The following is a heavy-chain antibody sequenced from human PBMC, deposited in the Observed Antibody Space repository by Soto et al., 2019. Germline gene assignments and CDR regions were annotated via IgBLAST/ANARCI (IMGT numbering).Heavy chain of an antibody. Sequence: PSETLSLTCTVSCGSISSYYWSWIRQPPGKGLEWIGYIYYSGSTNYNPSLKSRVTISVDTSKNQFSLKLSSVTAADTAVYYCAGGDYYDSSGYYRPFDYWGQGTLVTVSS. D-gene: IGHD3-22*01. CDR1: CGSISSYY. CDR3: AGGDYYDSSGYYRPFDY. J-gene: IGHJ4*02. CDR2: IYYSGST. V-gene: IGHV4-59*01.